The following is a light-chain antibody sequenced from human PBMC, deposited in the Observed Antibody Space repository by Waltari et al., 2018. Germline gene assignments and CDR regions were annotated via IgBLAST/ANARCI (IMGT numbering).Light chain of an antibody. V-gene: IGLV2-11*01. J-gene: IGLJ1*01. Sequence: QSALTQPRPVSGSPGQPVTIYCIGTSSDVGGYNSVSWYQQYPGKAPKLVIYDVNKRPSGVPDRFSGSKSGNTASLTISGLQAEDEADYYCCSYAGSSTFYVFGSGTEVTV. CDR2: DVN. CDR1: SSDVGGYNS. CDR3: CSYAGSSTFYV.